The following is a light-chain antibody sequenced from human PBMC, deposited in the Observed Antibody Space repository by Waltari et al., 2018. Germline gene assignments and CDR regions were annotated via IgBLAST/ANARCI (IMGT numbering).Light chain of an antibody. CDR1: QSLLHTNGHYY. V-gene: IGKV2-28*01. CDR2: AAS. J-gene: IGKJ1*01. Sequence: EIVMNQSPLSLSVTLGEPASISCTSSQSLLHTNGHYYLDWYLQKPGQSPQLLIYAASNRAPGVPDRFSGSGSGRDLTLTISRVEADDFGTYFCMQALQTWTFGQGTKVDMK. CDR3: MQALQTWT.